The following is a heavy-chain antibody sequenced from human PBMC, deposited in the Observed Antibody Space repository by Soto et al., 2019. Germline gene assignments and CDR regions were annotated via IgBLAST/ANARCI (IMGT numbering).Heavy chain of an antibody. CDR2: IYWDDDK. D-gene: IGHD2-2*01. Sequence: QITLKESGPTLAKPTQTLTLTCTVSGFSLSSDGVGVAWIRQPPGMALEWLALIYWDDDKRYSPSLKTRLTISKDTSKNQVVLTMTNMDPVDTATYYCAHAYGGTSWPNDAFDVWGQGTVVTVSS. V-gene: IGHV2-5*02. CDR3: AHAYGGTSWPNDAFDV. CDR1: GFSLSSDGVG. J-gene: IGHJ3*01.